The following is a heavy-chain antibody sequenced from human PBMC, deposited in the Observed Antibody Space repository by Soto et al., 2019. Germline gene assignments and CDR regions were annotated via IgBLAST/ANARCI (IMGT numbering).Heavy chain of an antibody. Sequence: SGTRSLTCSFSVGSSSKGCYYLNFVREPPGKCLDLIVYISHICSSFSNPSLRIRVAISVDTSKNQVSLKVRSVSAADKAIYRCARGRGSGSYYGSVFDQWGEGVMANVSS. CDR1: VGSSSKGCYY. CDR2: ISHICSS. J-gene: IGHJ4*02. D-gene: IGHD3-10*01. V-gene: IGHV4-30-4*01. CDR3: ARGRGSGSYYGSVFDQ.